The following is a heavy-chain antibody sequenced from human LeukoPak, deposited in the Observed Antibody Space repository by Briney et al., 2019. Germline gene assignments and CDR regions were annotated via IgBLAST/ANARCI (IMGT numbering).Heavy chain of an antibody. CDR3: ARDGTAAGLYFDL. Sequence: GGSLRLSCAVSGFTFTDYWMNWVRQAPGKGLEWVASIRQDGSEKTYVDSVRGRFTISRDNTKNSLSLQVNSLRVEDTAVYYCARDGTAAGLYFDLWGQGTLVTVSS. CDR2: IRQDGSEK. CDR1: GFTFTDYW. D-gene: IGHD6-13*01. J-gene: IGHJ4*01. V-gene: IGHV3-7*01.